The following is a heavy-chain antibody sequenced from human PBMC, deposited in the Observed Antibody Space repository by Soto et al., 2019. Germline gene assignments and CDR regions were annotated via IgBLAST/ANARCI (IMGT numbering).Heavy chain of an antibody. CDR2: INPTSGGA. Sequence: ASVNVSCNAAGYSFTAYYIHWVRQAPGQGFEWMGWINPTSGGANYAQKFQGRVTVTRDTSISTAYMELTRLRSDDTAVYYCERDWGGDAGIYWYVDFWGRGTRVTV. D-gene: IGHD3-10*01. CDR3: ERDWGGDAGIYWYVDF. V-gene: IGHV1-2*02. CDR1: GYSFTAYY. J-gene: IGHJ2*01.